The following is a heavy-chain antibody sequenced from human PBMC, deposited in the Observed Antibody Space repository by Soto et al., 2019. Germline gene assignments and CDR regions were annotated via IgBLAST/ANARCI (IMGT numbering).Heavy chain of an antibody. Sequence: SETLSLTCTVSGGSISSGDYYWSWIRQPPGKGLEWIGYIYYSGSTYYNPSLKSRVTISVDTSKNQFSLKLSSVTAADTAVYYCARDRRPLGSSSSGLGYYYYGMDVWGQGTTVTVS. CDR3: ARDRRPLGSSSSGLGYYYYGMDV. CDR1: GGSISSGDYY. V-gene: IGHV4-30-4*01. D-gene: IGHD6-6*01. CDR2: IYYSGST. J-gene: IGHJ6*02.